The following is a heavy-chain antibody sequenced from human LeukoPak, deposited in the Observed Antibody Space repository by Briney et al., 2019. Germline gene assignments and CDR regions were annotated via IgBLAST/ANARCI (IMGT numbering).Heavy chain of an antibody. CDR1: GYSISSGYY. V-gene: IGHV4-38-2*02. J-gene: IGHJ4*02. D-gene: IGHD2-15*01. Sequence: PSQTLSLTCAVSGYSISSGYYWGWIRQPPGKGLEWIGSIYHSGSTYYNPSLKSRVTISVDTSKNQFSLKVSSVTAADTAVYYCARDSQSVVAADYWGQGTLVTVSS. CDR2: IYHSGST. CDR3: ARDSQSVVAADY.